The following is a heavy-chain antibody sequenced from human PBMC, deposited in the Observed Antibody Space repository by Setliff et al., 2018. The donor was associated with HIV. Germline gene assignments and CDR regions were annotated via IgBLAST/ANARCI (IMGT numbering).Heavy chain of an antibody. D-gene: IGHD3-3*01. CDR3: AKDRLSTMFGLVTAGAFDV. J-gene: IGHJ3*01. CDR2: ISASGGTT. V-gene: IGHV3-23*01. Sequence: GGSLRLSCAASGFTFSRYPMSWVRQAPGKGLEWVSIISASGGTTYSADSLKGRFTISRDNSKNMLFLQIDSLRADDTAVYYCAKDRLSTMFGLVTAGAFDVWGQGTMVTVSS. CDR1: GFTFSRYP.